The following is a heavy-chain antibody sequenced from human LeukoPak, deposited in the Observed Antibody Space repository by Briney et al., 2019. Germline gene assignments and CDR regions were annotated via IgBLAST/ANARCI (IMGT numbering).Heavy chain of an antibody. V-gene: IGHV3-48*03. CDR1: GFSFSRHQ. CDR3: VRDWRPGGSHFDF. D-gene: IGHD2-8*02. Sequence: PGGSLRLSCAASGFSFSRHQMDWARQAPGKGLEWVAYISEDGGYTTDYADSVKGRFTISRDDAKNSLYLQMDSLSAEDTAIYYCVRDWRPGGSHFDFWGQGTLVTVSS. J-gene: IGHJ4*02. CDR2: ISEDGGYTT.